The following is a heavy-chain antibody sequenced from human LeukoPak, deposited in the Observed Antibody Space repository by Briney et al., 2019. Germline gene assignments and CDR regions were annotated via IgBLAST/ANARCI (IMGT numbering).Heavy chain of an antibody. Sequence: GSLRLSCAASGFTFDDYGMSWVRQAPGKGLEWVSGINWNGGSTGYADSVKGRFTISRDNSKNTLYLQMNSLRVEDTALYYCAKGGKNTGYSLDYWGQGTLVTVSS. J-gene: IGHJ4*02. D-gene: IGHD3-9*01. V-gene: IGHV3-20*04. CDR3: AKGGKNTGYSLDY. CDR2: INWNGGST. CDR1: GFTFDDYG.